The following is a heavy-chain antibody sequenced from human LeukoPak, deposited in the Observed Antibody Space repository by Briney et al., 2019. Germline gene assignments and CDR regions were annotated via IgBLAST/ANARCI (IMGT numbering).Heavy chain of an antibody. CDR2: IYYSGST. CDR1: GGSISSYY. CDR3: ARSTRSWFDP. V-gene: IGHV4-59*01. Sequence: PSETLSLTCTVSGGSISSYYWSWIRQPPGKGLEWIGYIYYSGSTNYSPSLKSRVTISVDTSKNQFSLKLSSVTAADTAVYYCARSTRSWFDPWGQGTLVTVSS. J-gene: IGHJ5*02.